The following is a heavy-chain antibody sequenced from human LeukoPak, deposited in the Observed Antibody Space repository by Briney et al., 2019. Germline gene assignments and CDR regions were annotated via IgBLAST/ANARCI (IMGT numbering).Heavy chain of an antibody. J-gene: IGHJ4*02. CDR2: IIPILGIA. V-gene: IGHV1-69*04. Sequence: ASVKVSCKASGGTFSSYAISWVRQAPGQGLEWMGRIIPILGIANYAQKFQGRVTITADKSTSTANMELSSLRSEDTAVYYCARTGPSPSSDSSGWYPYWGQGTLVTVSS. CDR1: GGTFSSYA. D-gene: IGHD6-19*01. CDR3: ARTGPSPSSDSSGWYPY.